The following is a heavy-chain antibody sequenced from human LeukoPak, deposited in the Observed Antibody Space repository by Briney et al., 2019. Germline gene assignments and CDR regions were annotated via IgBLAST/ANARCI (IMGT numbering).Heavy chain of an antibody. Sequence: GGSLRLSCAASGFTFSSYWMHWVRQAPGKGLVWVSRIYSDGSSTSYADSVKGLFTISRDDAKNTLYLQMNSLRAEDTAVYYCARVVTIFGVVIVDAFDIWGQGTMVSVS. CDR3: ARVVTIFGVVIVDAFDI. D-gene: IGHD3-3*01. CDR2: IYSDGSST. V-gene: IGHV3-74*01. J-gene: IGHJ3*02. CDR1: GFTFSSYW.